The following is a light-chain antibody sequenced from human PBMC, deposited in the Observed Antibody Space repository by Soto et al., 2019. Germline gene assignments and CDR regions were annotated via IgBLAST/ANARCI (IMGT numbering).Light chain of an antibody. CDR2: DAS. Sequence: EIVLTQSPAPLSLSPGERATPSCRASQSVSSYLAWYQQKPGQAPRLIIYDASNTATGIPARFSGSGSGTDFTLTISSLEPEDVAVYYCQQRSNWTLTFGGGTKVDI. CDR3: QQRSNWTLT. V-gene: IGKV3-11*01. J-gene: IGKJ4*01. CDR1: QSVSSY.